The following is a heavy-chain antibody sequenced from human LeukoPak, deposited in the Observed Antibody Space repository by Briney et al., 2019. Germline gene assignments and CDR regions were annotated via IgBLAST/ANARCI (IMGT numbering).Heavy chain of an antibody. CDR2: IYHSGST. V-gene: IGHV4-59*01. CDR1: GGSISSYY. Sequence: PSETLSLTCTVSGGSISSYYWSWIRQPPGKGLEWIGYIYHSGSTNYNPSLKSRVTISVDTSKNQFSLKLSSVTAADTAVYYCARETRSYYYYYMDVWGKGTTVTVSS. CDR3: ARETRSYYYYYMDV. J-gene: IGHJ6*03. D-gene: IGHD1-1*01.